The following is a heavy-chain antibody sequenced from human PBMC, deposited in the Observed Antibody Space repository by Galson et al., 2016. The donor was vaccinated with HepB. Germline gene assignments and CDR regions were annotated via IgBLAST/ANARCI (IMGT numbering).Heavy chain of an antibody. V-gene: IGHV3-48*02. J-gene: IGHJ3*01. CDR2: ISSSSNSM. CDR1: GFIFNSYS. D-gene: IGHD5-18*01. Sequence: SLRLSCAASGFIFNSYSMNWVRQAPGKGLEWISYISSSSNSMYYADSVKGRFTISRDNAKNSLYLQMNSLRDEDTAVYYCVRGGDTVIGAAFDVWGQGTMVTVSS. CDR3: VRGGDTVIGAAFDV.